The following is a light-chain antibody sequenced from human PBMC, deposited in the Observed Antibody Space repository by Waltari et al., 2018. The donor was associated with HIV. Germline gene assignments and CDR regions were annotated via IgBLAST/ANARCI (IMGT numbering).Light chain of an antibody. CDR3: QQYESSPP. CDR2: GAS. CDR1: QPVSSNY. Sequence: EIVLTQSPGTLSLSPGATATLSCRASQPVSSNYLACYQQKPVQAPTLLISGASLRATGIPDRFRGIGLGTDFTLTVNRLEHEDFAVYYCQQYESSPPFGPGTKGDIK. V-gene: IGKV3-20*01. J-gene: IGKJ3*01.